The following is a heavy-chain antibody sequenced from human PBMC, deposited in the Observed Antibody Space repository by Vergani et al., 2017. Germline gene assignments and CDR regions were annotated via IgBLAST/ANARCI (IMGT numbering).Heavy chain of an antibody. Sequence: QVQLVQSGSELKKPGASVKVSCKASGYTFTSYAMNWVRQAPGQGLEWMGWINTNTGNPTYAQGFTGRFVFSLDTSVSTAYLQISSLKAEDTAVYYCARANPYYYDSSGYPYGDHYYYYGMDVWGQGTTVTVSS. CDR3: ARANPYYYDSSGYPYGDHYYYYGMDV. CDR2: INTNTGNP. CDR1: GYTFTSYA. J-gene: IGHJ6*02. D-gene: IGHD3-22*01. V-gene: IGHV7-4-1*02.